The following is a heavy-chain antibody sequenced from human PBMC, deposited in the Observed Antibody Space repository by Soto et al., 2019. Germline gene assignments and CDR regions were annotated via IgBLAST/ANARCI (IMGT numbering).Heavy chain of an antibody. CDR2: ISGSGNYT. Sequence: GALRLSCAASGFTFSSYSMNWVRQAPGKGLEWVSSISGSGNYTHYADFLRGRFTISRDNDKTSLYLQMNSLRAEDTAVYYCAREGINNYNEYYFDSWGQGTVVTVSS. CDR3: AREGINNYNEYYFDS. J-gene: IGHJ4*02. CDR1: GFTFSSYS. V-gene: IGHV3-21*01. D-gene: IGHD4-4*01.